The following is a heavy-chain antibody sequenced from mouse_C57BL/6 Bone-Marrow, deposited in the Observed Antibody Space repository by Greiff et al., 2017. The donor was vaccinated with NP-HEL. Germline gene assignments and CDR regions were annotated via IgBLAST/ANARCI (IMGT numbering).Heavy chain of an antibody. CDR1: GFNIKDDY. CDR3: TTGGSSPYAMDY. Sequence: VQLQQSGAELVRPGASVKLSCTVSGFNIKDDYMHWVKQRPEQGLEWIGWIDPENCDTEYASKFQGKATITADTSSNTAYLQLSSLTSEDTAVYYCTTGGSSPYAMDYWGQGTSVTVSS. V-gene: IGHV14-4*01. D-gene: IGHD1-1*01. J-gene: IGHJ4*01. CDR2: IDPENCDT.